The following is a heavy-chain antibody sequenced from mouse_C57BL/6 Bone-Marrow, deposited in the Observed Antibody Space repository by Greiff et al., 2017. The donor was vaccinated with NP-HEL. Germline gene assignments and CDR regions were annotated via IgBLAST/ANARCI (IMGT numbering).Heavy chain of an antibody. J-gene: IGHJ2*01. Sequence: VQLQQSGAALVKPGASVTLSCKASGYTFTSSSMHWVKQRPGQGLEWFAMLFPISGSTNYHEKFKSKATLTVDKSSSTTYMQLSSLTSEDSAVYYCARWRSYNYWGQGTTLTVSS. CDR3: ARWRSYNY. D-gene: IGHD1-1*01. V-gene: IGHV1-64*01. CDR2: LFPISGST. CDR1: GYTFTSSS.